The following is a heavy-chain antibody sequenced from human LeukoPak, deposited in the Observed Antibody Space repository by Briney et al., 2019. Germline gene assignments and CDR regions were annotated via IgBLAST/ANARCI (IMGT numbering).Heavy chain of an antibody. CDR3: ARAGYCSSTSCYAGFDY. CDR2: IYHSGST. V-gene: IGHV4-30-2*01. Sequence: SETLSLTCAVSGGSISSGGYSWSWIRQPPGKGLEWIGYIYHSGSTYYNPSLKSRVTISVDRSKNQSSLKLSSVTAADTAVYYCARAGYCSSTSCYAGFDYWGQGTLVTVSS. J-gene: IGHJ4*02. CDR1: GGSISSGGYS. D-gene: IGHD2-2*01.